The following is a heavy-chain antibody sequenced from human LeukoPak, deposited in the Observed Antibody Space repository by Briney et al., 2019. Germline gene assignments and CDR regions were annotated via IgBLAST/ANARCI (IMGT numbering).Heavy chain of an antibody. V-gene: IGHV4-39*01. Sequence: PSETLSLTCTVSGGSISSSDHFWGWIRQSPGKGLEWIGSLYYTGSAYYSPSLKSRVTIVVDTSKNQFSLRLTSVTAADTDVYYCARGFSALVGSGNWFDSWGQGTLVTVSS. CDR3: ARGFSALVGSGNWFDS. CDR1: GGSISSSDHF. D-gene: IGHD2-15*01. J-gene: IGHJ5*01. CDR2: LYYTGSA.